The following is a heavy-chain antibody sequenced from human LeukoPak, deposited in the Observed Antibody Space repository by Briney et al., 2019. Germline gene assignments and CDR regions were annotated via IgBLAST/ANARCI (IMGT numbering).Heavy chain of an antibody. CDR1: GFFVSSNY. V-gene: IGHV3-53*01. Sequence: GGSLRLSCAASGFFVSSNYMNWVRQAPGKGLEWVSFIHNDGSTFYADSVKGRFTISRDNSKNTLYLQMTTLRAEDTAVYYCARDADTSEFFSWLDLWGQGTLVTVSS. D-gene: IGHD3-22*01. J-gene: IGHJ5*02. CDR3: ARDADTSEFFSWLDL. CDR2: IHNDGST.